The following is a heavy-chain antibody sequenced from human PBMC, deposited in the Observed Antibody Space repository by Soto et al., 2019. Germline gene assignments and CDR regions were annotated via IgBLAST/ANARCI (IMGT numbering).Heavy chain of an antibody. V-gene: IGHV3-23*01. CDR1: GLTFSNYA. CDR3: TKEGGYSYAHY. Sequence: GGSLRLSCAASGLTFSNYAMSWVRQAPGKGLEWVSAISGNGGNTYYADSVKGRFTISRDNSKNTLYLQMNSLRAEDTAVYYCTKEGGYSYAHYWGQGTLVPVSS. J-gene: IGHJ4*02. D-gene: IGHD5-18*01. CDR2: ISGNGGNT.